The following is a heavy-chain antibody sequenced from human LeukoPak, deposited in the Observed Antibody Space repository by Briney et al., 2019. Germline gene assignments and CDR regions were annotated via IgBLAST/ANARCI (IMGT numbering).Heavy chain of an antibody. CDR2: ISTNGGTT. Sequence: PGGSLRLSCAASGFTFSSYAMSWVRQAPAKGLEYVPGISTNGGTTYYANSVKGRFTISRDNSKNTLSLQMGSLRAEDMAVYYCAREWAIAARPLDYWGQGTLVTVSS. CDR3: AREWAIAARPLDY. CDR1: GFTFSSYA. J-gene: IGHJ4*02. D-gene: IGHD6-6*01. V-gene: IGHV3-64*01.